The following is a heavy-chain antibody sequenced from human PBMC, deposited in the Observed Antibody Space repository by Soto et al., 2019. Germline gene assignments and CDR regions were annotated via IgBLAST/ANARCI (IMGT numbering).Heavy chain of an antibody. CDR2: IYHSGST. D-gene: IGHD2-2*01. J-gene: IGHJ6*02. Sequence: QVQLQESGPGLVKPSGTLSLTCAVSGGSISSSNWWSWVRQPPGKGLEWIGEIYHSGSTNYNPSLESRVTISVDKSKNPFSLKLSSGTAADSAVYYCARVVGGYYYGMGVRGQGTTVTVSS. CDR3: ARVVGGYYYGMGV. CDR1: GGSISSSNW. V-gene: IGHV4-4*02.